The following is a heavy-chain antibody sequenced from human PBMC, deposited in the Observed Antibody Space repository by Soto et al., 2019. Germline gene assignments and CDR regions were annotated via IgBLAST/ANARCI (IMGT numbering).Heavy chain of an antibody. J-gene: IGHJ6*03. CDR3: ARAAAELRYFDWLLFGYMDV. Sequence: ASVKVSCKASGYTFTGYYMHWVRQAPGQGLEWMGWMNPSIGNTGYAQKFQGRVTMTRNTSISTAYMELSSLRSEDTAVYYCARAAAELRYFDWLLFGYMDVWGKGTTVTVSS. V-gene: IGHV1-8*02. D-gene: IGHD3-9*01. CDR1: GYTFTGYY. CDR2: MNPSIGNT.